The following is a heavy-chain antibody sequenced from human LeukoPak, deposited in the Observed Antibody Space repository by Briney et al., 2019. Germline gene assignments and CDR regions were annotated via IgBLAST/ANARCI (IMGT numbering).Heavy chain of an antibody. V-gene: IGHV3-30-3*01. CDR3: AREKIAARNWFDP. J-gene: IGHJ5*02. D-gene: IGHD6-6*01. CDR1: GFTFSSYA. Sequence: PGGSLRLSCAASGFTFSSYAMPWVRQAPGKGLEWVAVISYDGSNKYYADSVKGRFTISRDNSKNTLYLQMNSLRAEDTAVYYCAREKIAARNWFDPWGQGTLVTVSS. CDR2: ISYDGSNK.